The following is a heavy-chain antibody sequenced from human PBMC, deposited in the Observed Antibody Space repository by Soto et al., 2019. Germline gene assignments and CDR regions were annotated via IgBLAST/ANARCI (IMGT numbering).Heavy chain of an antibody. CDR1: GFKFSSYA. Sequence: GGSLRLSCAASGFKFSSYAMSWVRQAPGKGLEWVSLISATGGGTYYADSVKGRFTISRDNSGNTLYLQVHSLRAEDTAVYYCAKDRRAGGNSAFYFDFWGQGAQVTVSS. J-gene: IGHJ5*01. CDR3: AKDRRAGGNSAFYFDF. D-gene: IGHD3-16*01. V-gene: IGHV3-23*01. CDR2: ISATGGGT.